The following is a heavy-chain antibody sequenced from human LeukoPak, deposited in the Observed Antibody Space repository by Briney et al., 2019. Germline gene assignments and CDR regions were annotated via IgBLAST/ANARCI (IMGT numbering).Heavy chain of an antibody. J-gene: IGHJ4*02. V-gene: IGHV3-48*01. CDR1: GFTFSSYS. CDR3: AKDLHLSTMIVVVITSVDY. Sequence: GKSLRLSCAASGFTFSSYSMNWVRQAPGKGLEWVSYISTSSSPIYYADSVKGRFTISRDNSKNTLYLQMNSLRAEDTAVYYCAKDLHLSTMIVVVITSVDYWGQGTLVTVSS. CDR2: ISTSSSPI. D-gene: IGHD3-22*01.